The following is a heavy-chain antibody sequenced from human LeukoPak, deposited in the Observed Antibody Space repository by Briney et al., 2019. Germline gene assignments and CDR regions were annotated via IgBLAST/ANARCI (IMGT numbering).Heavy chain of an antibody. CDR3: AKDPSYIAAAGTFDY. CDR2: ISGAGGTT. V-gene: IGHV3-23*01. J-gene: IGHJ4*02. CDR1: GFTFRNYA. Sequence: GGSLRLSCAASGFTFRNYAMSWVRQAPGKGLEWVSTISGAGGTTYSADSVKGRFTISRDNPKNTLYLQMNRLRAEDTALYFCAKDPSYIAAAGTFDYWGQGTLVTVSS. D-gene: IGHD6-13*01.